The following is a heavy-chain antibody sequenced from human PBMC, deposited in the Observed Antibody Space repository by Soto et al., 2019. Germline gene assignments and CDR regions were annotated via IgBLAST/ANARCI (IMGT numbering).Heavy chain of an antibody. CDR2: IYYSGNT. J-gene: IGHJ4*02. CDR3: AREGGEASDGLYYFDS. D-gene: IGHD3-16*01. CDR1: GGSTSSDNY. Sequence: PSETLSLTCTVSGGSTSSDNYWSWIRQPPGKGLEWIGHIYYSGNTDYNPSLKSRLAISIDTSKNQFSLKLSSVTAADTAVYFCAREGGEASDGLYYFDSWGQGSLVTVSS. V-gene: IGHV4-30-4*01.